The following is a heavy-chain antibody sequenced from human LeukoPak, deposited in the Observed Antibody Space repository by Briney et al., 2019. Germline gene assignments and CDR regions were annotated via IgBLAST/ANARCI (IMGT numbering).Heavy chain of an antibody. CDR1: GGSFSSYY. D-gene: IGHD2-2*01. Sequence: SETLSLTCTVSGGSFSSYYWSWIRQPPGKGLEWIGYIFYTGSTNYNPSLKSRVTISVDTSKNQFSLRLSSVTAADTAVYYCARRFYCSSTSCPYGMDVWGQGTTVTVSS. J-gene: IGHJ6*02. V-gene: IGHV4-59*01. CDR3: ARRFYCSSTSCPYGMDV. CDR2: IFYTGST.